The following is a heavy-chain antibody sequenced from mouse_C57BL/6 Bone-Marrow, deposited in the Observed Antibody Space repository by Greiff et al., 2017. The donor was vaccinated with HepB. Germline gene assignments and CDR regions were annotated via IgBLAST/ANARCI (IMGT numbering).Heavy chain of an antibody. J-gene: IGHJ1*03. CDR2: VDPETGGT. CDR1: GYTFTDYE. D-gene: IGHD1-1*01. V-gene: IGHV1-15*01. CDR3: TRTYYGSSYGLYWYFGV. Sequence: VQLQQSGAELVRPGASVTLSCQASGYTFTDYEMHWVKQTPVHGLEWIGAVDPETGGTAYNQKFKGKATLTADKSSSTAYMELRSLTSEDSAVYYYTRTYYGSSYGLYWYFGVWGTGTTVTVAS.